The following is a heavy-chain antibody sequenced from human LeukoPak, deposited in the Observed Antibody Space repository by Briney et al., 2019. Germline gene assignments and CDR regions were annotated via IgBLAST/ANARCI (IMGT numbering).Heavy chain of an antibody. CDR3: ARLSIAAAGTNWFDP. Sequence: KSGESLKISCKGSGYSFTSYWIGWVRQMPGKGLEWMGIIYPGDSDTRYSPSFQGQVTISADKSISTAYLQWSSLKASDTAMYYCARLSIAAAGTNWFDPWGQGTLVTVSS. V-gene: IGHV5-51*01. CDR1: GYSFTSYW. J-gene: IGHJ5*02. CDR2: IYPGDSDT. D-gene: IGHD6-13*01.